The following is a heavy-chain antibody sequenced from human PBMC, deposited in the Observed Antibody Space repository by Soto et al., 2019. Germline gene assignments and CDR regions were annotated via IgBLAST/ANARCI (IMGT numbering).Heavy chain of an antibody. CDR3: AKSLGELSPDYVDY. CDR1: GFTFSSYA. D-gene: IGHD3-16*02. J-gene: IGHJ4*02. Sequence: GGSLRLSCAASGFTFSSYAMSWVRQAPGQGLEWVSAISGSGGSTYYADSVKGRFTISRDNSKNTLYLQRNSLRAEDTAVYYCAKSLGELSPDYVDYWGQGTLVTVSS. CDR2: ISGSGGST. V-gene: IGHV3-23*01.